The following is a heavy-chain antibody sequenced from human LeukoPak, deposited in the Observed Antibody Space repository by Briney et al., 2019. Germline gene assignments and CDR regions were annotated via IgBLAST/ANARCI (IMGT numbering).Heavy chain of an antibody. D-gene: IGHD6-13*01. CDR3: AKDGSSWYGDAFDI. V-gene: IGHV3-30*02. CDR1: GFTFSSYG. CDR2: IRYDGSNK. Sequence: GGSLRLSCAASGFTFSSYGMHWVRQAPGKGLEWVAFIRYDGSNKYYADSVKGRFTISRDNSKNTLYLQMNSPRAEDTAVYYCAKDGSSWYGDAFDIWGQGTMVTVSS. J-gene: IGHJ3*02.